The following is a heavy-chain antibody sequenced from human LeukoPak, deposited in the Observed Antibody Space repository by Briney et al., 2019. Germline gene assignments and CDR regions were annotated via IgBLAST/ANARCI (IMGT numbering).Heavy chain of an antibody. D-gene: IGHD3-10*01. CDR3: AREALLWFGELLGNNWFDP. CDR1: GHTFTSYG. CDR2: ISAHNGNT. Sequence: GASVKVSCKASGHTFTSYGISWVRQAPGQGLEWMGWISAHNGNTNYAQKLQGRVTMTTDTSTSTAYMELRSLRSDDTAVYYCAREALLWFGELLGNNWFDPWGQGTLVTVSS. V-gene: IGHV1-18*01. J-gene: IGHJ5*02.